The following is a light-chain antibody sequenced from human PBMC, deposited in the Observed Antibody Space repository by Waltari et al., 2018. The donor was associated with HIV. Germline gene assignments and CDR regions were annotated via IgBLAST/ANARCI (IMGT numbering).Light chain of an antibody. CDR1: QSVSSY. CDR2: GAS. J-gene: IGKJ4*01. Sequence: EIVLPQSPATLSLSPGERATLSCRASQSVSSYLAWYQQKPGQAPKLLIYGASNSATGIPARFSGSGSGTDFTLTISSLEPEDFAVYYCQQRRNWPPGATFGGGTKVEIK. V-gene: IGKV3-11*01. CDR3: QQRRNWPPGAT.